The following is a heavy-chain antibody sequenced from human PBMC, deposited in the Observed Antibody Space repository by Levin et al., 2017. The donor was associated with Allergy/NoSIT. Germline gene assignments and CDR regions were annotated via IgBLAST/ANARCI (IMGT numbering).Heavy chain of an antibody. Sequence: GGSLRLSCAASLFIFNSFFIYFFLHSPGMGLYCFTFICHYLTHKYYSYSVNCRFTVSRDNLNNTLYLEMNSLRAEDTAVYYCVRSGRSQFYDTSGPVRFDPWGQGTLVTVSS. CDR3: VRSGRSQFYDTSGPVRFDP. D-gene: IGHD3-22*01. CDR2: ICHYLTHK. CDR1: LFIFNSFF. V-gene: IGHV3-33*07. J-gene: IGHJ5*02.